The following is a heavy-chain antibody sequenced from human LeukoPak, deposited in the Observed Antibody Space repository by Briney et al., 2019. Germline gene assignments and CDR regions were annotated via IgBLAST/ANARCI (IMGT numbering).Heavy chain of an antibody. CDR3: ARGLPSGTGPGGGDY. CDR1: GGSFSGYY. Sequence: PSETLSLTCAVYGGSFSGYYWSWIRQPPGKGLEWIGEINHSGSTNYNPSLKSRVTISADTSKNQFSLKLSSVTAADTAVYYCARGLPSGTGPGGGDYWGQGTLVTVSS. D-gene: IGHD6-13*01. CDR2: INHSGST. V-gene: IGHV4-34*01. J-gene: IGHJ4*02.